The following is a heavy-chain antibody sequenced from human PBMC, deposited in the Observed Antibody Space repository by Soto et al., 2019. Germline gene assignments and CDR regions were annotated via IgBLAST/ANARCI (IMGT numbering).Heavy chain of an antibody. CDR1: GGSFSGYY. CDR3: ARGPTVYYDSSGYYESDAFDI. CDR2: INHSGST. Sequence: QVQLQQWGAGLLKPSETLSLTCAVYGGSFSGYYWSWIRQPPGKGLEWIGEINHSGSTNYNPSLKSRVTISVDTSKNQFSLKLSSVTAADTAVYYCARGPTVYYDSSGYYESDAFDIWGQGTMVTVSS. J-gene: IGHJ3*02. D-gene: IGHD3-22*01. V-gene: IGHV4-34*01.